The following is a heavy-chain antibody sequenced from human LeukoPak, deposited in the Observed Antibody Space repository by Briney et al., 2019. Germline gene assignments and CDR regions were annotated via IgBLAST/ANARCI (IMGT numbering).Heavy chain of an antibody. CDR3: ARAPNIVVVPAAQNYGMDV. CDR2: INHSGST. D-gene: IGHD2-2*01. CDR1: GGSFSGYY. Sequence: PSETLSLTCAVYGGSFSGYYWSWIRQPPGKGLEWIGEINHSGSTNCNPSLKSRVTISVDTSKNQFSLKLSSVTAADTAVYYCARAPNIVVVPAAQNYGMDVWGQRTTVTVSS. V-gene: IGHV4-34*01. J-gene: IGHJ6*02.